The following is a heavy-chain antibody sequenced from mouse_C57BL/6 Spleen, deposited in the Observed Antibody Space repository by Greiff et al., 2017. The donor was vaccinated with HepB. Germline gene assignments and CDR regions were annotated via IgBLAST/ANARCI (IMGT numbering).Heavy chain of an antibody. V-gene: IGHV1-52*01. J-gene: IGHJ2*01. Sequence: QVQLQQPGAELVRPGSSVKLSCKASGYTFTSYWMHWVKQRPIQGLEWIGNIDPSDSETHYNQKFKDKATLTVDESSSTAYMQLSSLTSEDSAVYYCARVGYYDYDMDYWGQGTTLTVSS. CDR1: GYTFTSYW. CDR2: IDPSDSET. D-gene: IGHD2-4*01. CDR3: ARVGYYDYDMDY.